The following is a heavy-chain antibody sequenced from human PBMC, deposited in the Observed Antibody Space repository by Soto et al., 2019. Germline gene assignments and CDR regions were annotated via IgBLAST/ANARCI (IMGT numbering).Heavy chain of an antibody. CDR2: ISYDGSNK. CDR3: AGNYDILTGYISLDY. V-gene: IGHV3-30*03. J-gene: IGHJ4*02. CDR1: GFTFSSYG. Sequence: GGSLRLSCAASGFTFSSYGMHWVRQAPGKGLEWVAVISYDGSNKYYADSVKGRFTISRDNSKNTLYLQMNSLRAEDTAVYYCAGNYDILTGYISLDYWGQGTLVTVSS. D-gene: IGHD3-9*01.